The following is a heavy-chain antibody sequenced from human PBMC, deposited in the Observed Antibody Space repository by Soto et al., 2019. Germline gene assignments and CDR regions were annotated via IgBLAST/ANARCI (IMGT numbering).Heavy chain of an antibody. Sequence: QVQLQQWGAGPLRPLETLSLTCGVSGGSFSGYYWAWIRQSPGKGLEWIGEINDRGSINYNPSLKSRVSISVATSKNHYSLNLRSVTAADTAVYYCARESHDILTGTPCVWYFDIWGRGTLVTVSS. CDR1: GGSFSGYY. V-gene: IGHV4-34*01. CDR3: ARESHDILTGTPCVWYFDI. J-gene: IGHJ2*01. D-gene: IGHD3-9*01. CDR2: INDRGSI.